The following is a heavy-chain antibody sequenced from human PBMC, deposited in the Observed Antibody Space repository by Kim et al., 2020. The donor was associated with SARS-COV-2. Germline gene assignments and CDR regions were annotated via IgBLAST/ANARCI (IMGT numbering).Heavy chain of an antibody. D-gene: IGHD5-12*01. CDR2: IYSGGST. Sequence: GGSLRLSCAASGFTVSSNYMSWVRQAPGKGLEWVSVIYSGGSTYYADSVKGRFTISRHNSKNTLYLQMNSLRAEDTAVYYCARGALVGVYSGYEFDYWGQGTLVTVSS. CDR3: ARGALVGVYSGYEFDY. J-gene: IGHJ4*02. CDR1: GFTVSSNY. V-gene: IGHV3-53*04.